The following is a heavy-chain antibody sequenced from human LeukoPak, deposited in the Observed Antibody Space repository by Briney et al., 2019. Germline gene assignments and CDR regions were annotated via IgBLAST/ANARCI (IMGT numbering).Heavy chain of an antibody. CDR3: ARLSDPLGVVNY. J-gene: IGHJ4*02. V-gene: IGHV4-39*01. Sequence: PSETLSLTCTVSGGSISSSSYYWGWIRQPPGKGLEWIGSIYYSGSTYYNPSLKSRVTISVETSKNQFSLKLSPVTAADTAVYYCARLSDPLGVVNYWGQGTLVTVSS. CDR2: IYYSGST. D-gene: IGHD3-3*01. CDR1: GGSISSSSYY.